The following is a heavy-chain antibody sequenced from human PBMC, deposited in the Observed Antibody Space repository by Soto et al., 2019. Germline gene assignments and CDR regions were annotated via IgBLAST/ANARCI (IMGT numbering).Heavy chain of an antibody. CDR1: CGSISNYY. D-gene: IGHD3-16*01. J-gene: IGHJ5*02. V-gene: IGHV4-4*07. CDR3: ARDDYKDGGSNWFDP. CDR2: IYTKERT. Sequence: PSETLSLTCTFSCGSISNYYWSWIRQPAGKGLEWIGRIYTKERTNYNLSFRNRVTMSVDTSKNQFSLKLDAVTAADTAVYYCARDDYKDGGSNWFDPWGQGTLVTVSS.